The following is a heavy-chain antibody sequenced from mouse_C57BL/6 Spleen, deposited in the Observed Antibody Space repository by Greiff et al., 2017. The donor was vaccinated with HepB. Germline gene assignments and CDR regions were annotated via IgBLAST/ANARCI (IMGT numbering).Heavy chain of an antibody. CDR1: GYAFSSSW. Sequence: VQLQQSGPELVKPGASVKISCKASGYAFSSSWMNWVKQRPGKGLEWIGRIYPGDGDTNYNGKFKGEATLTADKSSSTAYMQLSSLTSEDSAVYFCARSGDSNFDYWGQGTTLTVSS. J-gene: IGHJ2*01. CDR2: IYPGDGDT. D-gene: IGHD3-1*01. CDR3: ARSGDSNFDY. V-gene: IGHV1-82*01.